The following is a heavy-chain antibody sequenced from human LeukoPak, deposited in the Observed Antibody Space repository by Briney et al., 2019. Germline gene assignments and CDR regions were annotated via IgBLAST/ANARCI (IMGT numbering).Heavy chain of an antibody. CDR3: ARGSSYINPPDY. CDR1: GYTFTTYY. J-gene: IGHJ4*02. D-gene: IGHD4-11*01. V-gene: IGHV1-46*01. CDR2: DNPSGDNT. Sequence: ASVKVSCKASGYTFTTYYMHWVRQAPGQGLEWMGIDNPSGDNTTHAQKFQGRVTMTKDTSTSAVHMELSSLRSEDTAVYYCARGSSYINPPDYWGQGTLVTVSS.